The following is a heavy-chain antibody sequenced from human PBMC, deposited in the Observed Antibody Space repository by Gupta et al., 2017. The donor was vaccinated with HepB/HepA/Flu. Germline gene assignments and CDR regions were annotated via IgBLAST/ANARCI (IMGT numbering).Heavy chain of an antibody. CDR2: VTGSGGST. CDR1: GFTFSSYA. CDR3: ARGFHNWYFDL. Sequence: EVQALEAGGDLVQPGGSRRLSWSASGFTFSSYAMSWVRQAPGKGLQWVSSVTGSGGSTYYAASVQGRFIISRDNSQNTLYLQMNSLRAEDTALYCCARGFHNWYFDLWGRGTLVTVYS. D-gene: IGHD3-3*01. J-gene: IGHJ2*01. V-gene: IGHV3-23*01.